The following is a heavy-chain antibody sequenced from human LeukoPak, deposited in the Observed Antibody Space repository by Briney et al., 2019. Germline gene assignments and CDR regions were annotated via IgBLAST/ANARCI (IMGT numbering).Heavy chain of an antibody. CDR1: GGSISSSNYY. J-gene: IGHJ5*02. Sequence: SETLSLTCTVSGGSISSSNYYWGWIRQPPGKGLEWIGTIYYSGSTYYNSSLKSRATISVDTSKNHFSLKVSSVTATDTAMYYCARHGALCTGGSCTRFDPWGQGTLVTVSS. D-gene: IGHD2-15*01. CDR2: IYYSGST. V-gene: IGHV4-39*01. CDR3: ARHGALCTGGSCTRFDP.